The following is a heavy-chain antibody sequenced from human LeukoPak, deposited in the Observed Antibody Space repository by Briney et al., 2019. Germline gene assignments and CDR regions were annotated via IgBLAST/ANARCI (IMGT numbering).Heavy chain of an antibody. CDR2: ISAYNGNT. J-gene: IGHJ4*02. CDR3: ARDLVGFSYGYFFGY. CDR1: GYTFTSYG. D-gene: IGHD5-18*01. V-gene: IGHV1-18*01. Sequence: GASVKVSCKASGYTFTSYGISWVRQPPGQGLEWMGWISAYNGNTNYAQKLQGRVTMTTDTSTSTAYMELRSLRSDDTAVYYCARDLVGFSYGYFFGYWGQGTLVTVSS.